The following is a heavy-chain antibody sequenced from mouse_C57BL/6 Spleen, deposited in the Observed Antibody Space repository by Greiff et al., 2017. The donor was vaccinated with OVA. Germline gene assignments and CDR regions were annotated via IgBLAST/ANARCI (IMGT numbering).Heavy chain of an antibody. CDR1: GFTFSSYA. V-gene: IGHV5-9-1*02. CDR2: ISSGGDYI. J-gene: IGHJ1*03. CDR3: TRDGSSYGYFDV. D-gene: IGHD1-1*01. Sequence: DVKLQESGEGLVKPGGSLKLSCAASGFTFSSYAMSWVRQTPEKRLEWVAYISSGGDYIYYADTVKGRFTISRDNARNTLYLQMSSLKSEDTAMYYCTRDGSSYGYFDVWGTGTTVTVSS.